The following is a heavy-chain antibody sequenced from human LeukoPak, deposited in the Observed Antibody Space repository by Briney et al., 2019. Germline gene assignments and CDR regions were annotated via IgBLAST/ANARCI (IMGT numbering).Heavy chain of an antibody. V-gene: IGHV5-51*01. CDR3: ATNSHITILGVANLQGPDACDI. J-gene: IGHJ3*02. CDR2: IYPGDSNT. Sequence: GESLKISCKGSGYSFTSYWIGWVRQMPGKGLEWMGIIYPGDSNTRYSPYFQGQVTISADKSISTAYLQWSSLKASDTAMYYCATNSHITILGVANLQGPDACDIWGQGTMVTVSS. CDR1: GYSFTSYW. D-gene: IGHD3-3*01.